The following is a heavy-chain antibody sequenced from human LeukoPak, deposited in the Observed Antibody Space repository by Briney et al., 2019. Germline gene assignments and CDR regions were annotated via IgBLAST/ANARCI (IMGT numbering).Heavy chain of an antibody. V-gene: IGHV3-20*04. CDR3: ARDRSSVDYWYFDL. D-gene: IGHD3-22*01. CDR1: GFTFDDYG. CDR2: INWNGGST. Sequence: GGSLRLSCAASGFTFDDYGMSWVRQAPGKGLEWVSGINWNGGSTGYADSVKGRLTISRDNAKNSLYLQINSLRAEDTALYYCARDRSSVDYWYFDLWGRGTLVTVSS. J-gene: IGHJ2*01.